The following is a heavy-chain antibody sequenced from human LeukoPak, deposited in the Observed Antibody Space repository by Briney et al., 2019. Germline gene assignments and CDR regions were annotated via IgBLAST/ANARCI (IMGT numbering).Heavy chain of an antibody. CDR1: GFTFSSYA. CDR3: AKGHDFWSGYARFQH. CDR2: TSGSGGST. Sequence: GGSLRLSCAASGFTFSSYAMSWVRQAPGKGLEWVSATSGSGGSTYYADSVKGRFTISRDNSKNTLYLQMNSLRAEDTAVYYCAKGHDFWSGYARFQHWGQGTLVTVSS. D-gene: IGHD3-3*01. V-gene: IGHV3-23*01. J-gene: IGHJ1*01.